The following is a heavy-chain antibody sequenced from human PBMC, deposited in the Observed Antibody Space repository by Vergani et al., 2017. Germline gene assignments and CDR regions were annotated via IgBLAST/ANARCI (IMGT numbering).Heavy chain of an antibody. Sequence: EVQLVESGGGLVQPGGSLRLSCAASGFTFSSYWMHWVRQAPGKGLVWVSRINSDGSSTSYADSVKGRFTISRDNAKNTLYLQMNRLRAEDTAVYYCARGGLLRYFDWLPPSYYYYYMDVWGKGTTVTVSS. D-gene: IGHD3-9*01. CDR3: ARGGLLRYFDWLPPSYYYYYMDV. J-gene: IGHJ6*03. CDR2: INSDGSST. CDR1: GFTFSSYW. V-gene: IGHV3-74*01.